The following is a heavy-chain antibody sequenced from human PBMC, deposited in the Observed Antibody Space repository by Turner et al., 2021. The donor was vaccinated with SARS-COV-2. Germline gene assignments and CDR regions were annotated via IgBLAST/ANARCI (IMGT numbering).Heavy chain of an antibody. CDR2: ISHRGTT. V-gene: IGHV4-59*08. D-gene: IGHD6-13*01. CDR3: ARLSAAALDP. CDR1: GFSITTYY. Sequence: QVQLQESGPGLVKPSETLSLTCSVSGFSITTYYWSWIRQPPGKGLEYIGYISHRGTTHYDPSLRGRVTISIDMSKNQFSLQLNSVTAADTAVYYCARLSAAALDPWGQGTLVTVFS. J-gene: IGHJ5*02.